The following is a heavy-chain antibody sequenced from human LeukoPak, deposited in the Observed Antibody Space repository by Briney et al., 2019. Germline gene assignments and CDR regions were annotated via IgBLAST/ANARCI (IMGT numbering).Heavy chain of an antibody. D-gene: IGHD5-12*01. CDR3: ARDWDIVATIGAFDI. CDR2: ISSSSSYI. V-gene: IGHV3-21*01. CDR1: GFTFSSYS. Sequence: PGGSLRLSCAASGFTFSSYSMNWVRQAPGKGLEWVSSISSSSSYIYYADSVKGRFTISRDNAKNSLYLQMNSLRAEDTAVYYCARDWDIVATIGAFDIWGQGTMVTVSS. J-gene: IGHJ3*02.